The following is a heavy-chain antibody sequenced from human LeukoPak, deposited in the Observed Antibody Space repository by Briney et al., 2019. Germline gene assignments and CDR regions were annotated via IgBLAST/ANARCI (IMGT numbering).Heavy chain of an antibody. V-gene: IGHV4-30-4*01. CDR2: ISSSGNT. J-gene: IGHJ4*02. CDR3: ARESNGSYRRIDY. CDR1: GDSISSGHYY. Sequence: PSETLSLTCIVSGDSISSGHYYWNWIRQSPGKGLQWIGYISSSGNTFYNPSLKSRLTLSIDTSKNHFSLRLRSVTAADTAVYYCARESNGSYRRIDYWGQGTLVSVSS. D-gene: IGHD1-26*01.